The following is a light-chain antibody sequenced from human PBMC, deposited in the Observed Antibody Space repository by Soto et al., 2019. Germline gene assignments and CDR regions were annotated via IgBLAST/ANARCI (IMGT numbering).Light chain of an antibody. CDR3: QQYNNWPPYT. J-gene: IGKJ2*01. Sequence: EIVMTQSPATLSVSPGERATLFCRASQSVSSNFAWYQQNPGQAHSLLISGASTSATGIPARFSGSGSGTEFPLTISSLQSEDFAVYYCQQYNNWPPYTFGQGTKLEIK. CDR2: GAS. V-gene: IGKV3-15*01. CDR1: QSVSSN.